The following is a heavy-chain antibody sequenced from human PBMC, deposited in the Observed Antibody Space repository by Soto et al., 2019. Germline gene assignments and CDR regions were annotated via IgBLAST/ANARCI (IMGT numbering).Heavy chain of an antibody. CDR1: GGSFSGYY. D-gene: IGHD6-13*01. CDR2: IYFSGST. CDR3: ARDRGIAAAGS. J-gene: IGHJ4*02. Sequence: PSETLSLTCAVYGGSFSGYYWSWIRQPPGKGLEWIGHIYFSGSTYYNPSLESRASMSVDTSKNQFSLRLTSMTAADTAVYYCARDRGIAAAGSWGQGILVTVSS. V-gene: IGHV4-34*01.